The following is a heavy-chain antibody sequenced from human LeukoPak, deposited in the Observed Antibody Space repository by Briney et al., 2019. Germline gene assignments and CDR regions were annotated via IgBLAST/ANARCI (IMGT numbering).Heavy chain of an antibody. Sequence: GGTLRLSCAASGFTFGSYGMSWVRQAPGKGLEWVSAISGSGGSTYYADSVKGRFTISRDNSKNTLYLQMNSLRAEDTAVYYCAKGLRGSYLIYWGQGTLVTVSS. V-gene: IGHV3-23*01. CDR3: AKGLRGSYLIY. CDR2: ISGSGGST. CDR1: GFTFGSYG. D-gene: IGHD1-26*01. J-gene: IGHJ4*02.